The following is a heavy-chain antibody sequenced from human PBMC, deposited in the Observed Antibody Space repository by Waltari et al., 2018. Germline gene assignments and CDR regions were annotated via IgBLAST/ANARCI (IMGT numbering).Heavy chain of an antibody. Sequence: QVQLVQSGVEVKKPGSSVKVSCEASGDTFNTYAFSWVRQAPGQGLEGMGGISPVFGSKNYTRRFQDRVTITADESTTTVYMEMSSLRSEDAAVYYCARSYSAAGLWDLNGWYDYYAMGVWGQGTTVTVSS. CDR3: ARSYSAAGLWDLNGWYDYYAMGV. V-gene: IGHV1-69*01. CDR1: GDTFNTYA. J-gene: IGHJ6*02. D-gene: IGHD6-13*01. CDR2: ISPVFGSK.